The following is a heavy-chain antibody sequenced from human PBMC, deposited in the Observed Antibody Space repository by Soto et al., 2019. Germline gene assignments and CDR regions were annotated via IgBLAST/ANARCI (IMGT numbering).Heavy chain of an antibody. CDR2: ISSSGAYT. V-gene: IGHV3-11*06. CDR1: GFRVSDNS. Sequence: VQLEESGGGVVEPGGSLRLSCEASGFRVSDNSMTWVRQAPGQGLEWVSYISSSGAYTNYADSVKGRFTISKDNAKNWRSLQMDSLRCECTAVYFWAGSPRLRQAFRYGFGVAVWGQGSTVTVSS. J-gene: IGHJ6*02. CDR3: AGSPRLRQAFRYGFGVAV. D-gene: IGHD1-1*01.